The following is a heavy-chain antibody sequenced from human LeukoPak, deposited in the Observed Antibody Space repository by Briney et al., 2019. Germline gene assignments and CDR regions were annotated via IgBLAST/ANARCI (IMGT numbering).Heavy chain of an antibody. J-gene: IGHJ6*02. V-gene: IGHV3-21*01. CDR3: ARDDSVLRFLESAVDV. CDR2: ISSRSSII. Sequence: GGSLRLSCAASGFTFSSYSMNWVRQAPGKGLEWVSSISSRSSIIYYADSVKGRFTVSRDNAKNSLYLQMNSLRAEDTAVYYCARDDSVLRFLESAVDVWGQGTTVTVSS. CDR1: GFTFSSYS. D-gene: IGHD3-3*01.